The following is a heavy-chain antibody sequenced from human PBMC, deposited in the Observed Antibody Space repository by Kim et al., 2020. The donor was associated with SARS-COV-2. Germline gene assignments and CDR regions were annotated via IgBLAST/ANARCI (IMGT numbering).Heavy chain of an antibody. CDR3: AKDGSDGYCSSTSCYPVLV. V-gene: IGHV3-23*01. J-gene: IGHJ4*02. D-gene: IGHD2-2*03. Sequence: GGSLRLSCAASGFTFSSYAMSWVRQAPGKGLEWVSAISGSGGSTYYADSVKGRFTISRDNSKNTLYLQMNSLRAEDTAVYYCAKDGSDGYCSSTSCYPVLVWGQGTLVTVSS. CDR2: ISGSGGST. CDR1: GFTFSSYA.